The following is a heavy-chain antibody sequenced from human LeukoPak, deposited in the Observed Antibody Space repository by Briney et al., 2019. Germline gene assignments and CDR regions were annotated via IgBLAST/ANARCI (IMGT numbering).Heavy chain of an antibody. V-gene: IGHV3-48*04. CDR1: GFTFSGYS. D-gene: IGHD3-3*01. CDR3: ARGQGDFWSGSYYYYYMDV. CDR2: ISSSSGTI. J-gene: IGHJ6*03. Sequence: GGSLRLSCAASGFTFSGYSMNWVRQAPGKGLEWVSYISSSSGTIYNADSVTGRFTISRDNTKNSLYLQMNSLRAEDTALYYCARGQGDFWSGSYYYYYMDVWGKGTTVTVSS.